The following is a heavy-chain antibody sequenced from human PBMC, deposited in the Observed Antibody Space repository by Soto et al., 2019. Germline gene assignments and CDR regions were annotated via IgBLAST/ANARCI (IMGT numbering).Heavy chain of an antibody. V-gene: IGHV1-69*01. J-gene: IGHJ4*02. D-gene: IGHD3-10*01. CDR3: ARDRDDYGSGNYYNRSDF. CDR1: GGIFSTYA. CDR2: IIPLCGTP. Sequence: QVQLVQSGAEVKKPGSSVKVSCKASGGIFSTYAVSWLRQDPGQGLEWMGGIIPLCGTPNYAQRFQVRVTITAEESTSTAYMERSRLRYEDTAIYYGARDRDDYGSGNYYNRSDFWGQGTLVTISS.